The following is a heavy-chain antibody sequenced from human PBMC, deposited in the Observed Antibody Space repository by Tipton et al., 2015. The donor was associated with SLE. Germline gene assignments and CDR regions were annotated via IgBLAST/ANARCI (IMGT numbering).Heavy chain of an antibody. Sequence: GLVKPSETLSLTCSVSGGSVNNDGFSWSWIRQPPGQGLEWIGFISNSGSTNYKPSLKSRVTISVDTSKNQFSLHLNSVTAADTAVYYCARVSSVYSHGRAYPQYYFDLWGRGALVTVTS. CDR3: ARVSSVYSHGRAYPQYYFDL. CDR2: ISNSGST. D-gene: IGHD2-15*01. CDR1: GGSVNNDGFS. V-gene: IGHV4-61*08. J-gene: IGHJ2*01.